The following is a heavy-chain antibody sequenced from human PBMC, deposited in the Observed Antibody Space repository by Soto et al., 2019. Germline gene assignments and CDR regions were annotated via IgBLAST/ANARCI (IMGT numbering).Heavy chain of an antibody. D-gene: IGHD2-21*01. J-gene: IGHJ5*02. Sequence: HPGGSLRLSCAASGFTFSSYAMSWVRQAPGKGLEWVSAISGSGGSTYYADSVKGRFTISRDNSKNTLYLQMNSLRAEDTAVYYCAKEVHIVVVAKNNWFDPWGQGTLVTVSS. CDR3: AKEVHIVVVAKNNWFDP. CDR2: ISGSGGST. CDR1: GFTFSSYA. V-gene: IGHV3-23*01.